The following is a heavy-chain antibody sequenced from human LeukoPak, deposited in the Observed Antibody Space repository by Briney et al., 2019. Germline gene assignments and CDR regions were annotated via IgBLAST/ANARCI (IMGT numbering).Heavy chain of an antibody. Sequence: GGSLRLSCAASGFTFSSYSMNWVRQAPGKGLEWVSSISSSSSYIYYADSVKGRFTISRDNAKNSLYLQMNSLRAEDTAVYYCAKNTYYGSGRQDYWGQGTLVTVSS. V-gene: IGHV3-21*04. D-gene: IGHD3-10*01. J-gene: IGHJ4*02. CDR1: GFTFSSYS. CDR2: ISSSSSYI. CDR3: AKNTYYGSGRQDY.